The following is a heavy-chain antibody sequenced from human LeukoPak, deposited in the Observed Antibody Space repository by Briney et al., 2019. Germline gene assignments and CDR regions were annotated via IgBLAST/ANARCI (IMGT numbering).Heavy chain of an antibody. J-gene: IGHJ3*02. Sequence: GASVKVSCKASGYTFTSYGISWVRQAPGQGLEWMGWISAYNGNTNYAQKLQGRVTMTTDTSTSTAYMELRSLRSDDTAVYYCAGYYDSSGYYDNAFDIWSQGTMVTVSS. D-gene: IGHD3-22*01. CDR3: AGYYDSSGYYDNAFDI. CDR1: GYTFTSYG. V-gene: IGHV1-18*01. CDR2: ISAYNGNT.